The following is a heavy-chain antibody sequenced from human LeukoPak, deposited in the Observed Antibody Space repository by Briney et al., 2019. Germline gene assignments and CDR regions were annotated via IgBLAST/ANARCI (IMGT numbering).Heavy chain of an antibody. D-gene: IGHD6-19*01. Sequence: GGSLRLSCAGSGFTFSRYNMNWFRQAPGKGLERVSSISSRSSYIFYADSVKGRFTISRDNAKNSLYLQMNSLGAEDTAVYYCARDAQWLVPEGYYYYVDVWGKGTTVTVSS. J-gene: IGHJ6*03. CDR3: ARDAQWLVPEGYYYYVDV. V-gene: IGHV3-21*01. CDR2: ISSRSSYI. CDR1: GFTFSRYN.